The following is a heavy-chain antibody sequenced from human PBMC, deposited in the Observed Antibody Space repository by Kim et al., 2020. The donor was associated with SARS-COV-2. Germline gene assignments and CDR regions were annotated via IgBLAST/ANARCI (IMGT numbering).Heavy chain of an antibody. V-gene: IGHV3-23*03. Sequence: GSLRLSCVASGFSFTSCSVGWVRRAPGKGLEWVSLFSYIGGRPYYADSVKGRFTISKDNSKNTLYLQMDGLRAEDTAIYYCAKDQGGNAWPLFDNWGQGTLVTVSS. CDR2: FSYIGGRP. CDR3: AKDQGGNAWPLFDN. J-gene: IGHJ4*02. CDR1: GFSFTSCS. D-gene: IGHD2-2*01.